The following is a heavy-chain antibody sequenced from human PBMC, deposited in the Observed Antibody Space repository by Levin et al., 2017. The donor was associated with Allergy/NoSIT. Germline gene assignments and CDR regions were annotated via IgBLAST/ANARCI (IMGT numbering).Heavy chain of an antibody. Sequence: PGGSLRLSCAASGLTVSSNYMTWVRQAPGRGLELVSAIYIGGNTFNADSVKGRFTISRDNSKNTLYLQMNSLRVEDTAVYYCASRPGAAAGPLDYWGQGTLVTVSS. CDR2: IYIGGNT. V-gene: IGHV3-66*01. CDR1: GLTVSSNY. CDR3: ASRPGAAAGPLDY. J-gene: IGHJ4*02. D-gene: IGHD6-13*01.